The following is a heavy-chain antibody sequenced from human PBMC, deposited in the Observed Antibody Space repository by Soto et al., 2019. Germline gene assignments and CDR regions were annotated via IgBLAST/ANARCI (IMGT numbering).Heavy chain of an antibody. J-gene: IGHJ4*02. CDR3: AHADGGRSLY. Sequence: QITLKESGPTLVKPTQTLTLTCTFSGFSLTTDSVGVGWIRQPPGEALEWLAVIYWDDSKTYRPSLESRLTITKDTSKNQVALTITNMDSLDTATYYCAHADGGRSLYWGQGTLVTVSS. CDR2: IYWDDSK. CDR1: GFSLTTDSVG. D-gene: IGHD1-26*01. V-gene: IGHV2-5*02.